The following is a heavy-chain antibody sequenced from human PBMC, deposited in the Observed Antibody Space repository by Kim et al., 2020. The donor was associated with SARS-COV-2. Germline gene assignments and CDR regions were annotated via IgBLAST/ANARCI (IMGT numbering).Heavy chain of an antibody. D-gene: IGHD6-6*01. CDR3: TRKLPSWGMDV. V-gene: IGHV3-13*04. Sequence: GGSLRLSCAASGFTFSKYDMHWVRQPVGKGLEWVSGIGSGGDTHYADSVKGRFTVSRENGKNSLYLQMNNLRAGDTTLYYCTRKLPSWGMDVWGQGTTVTVSS. CDR1: GFTFSKYD. J-gene: IGHJ6*02. CDR2: IGSGGDT.